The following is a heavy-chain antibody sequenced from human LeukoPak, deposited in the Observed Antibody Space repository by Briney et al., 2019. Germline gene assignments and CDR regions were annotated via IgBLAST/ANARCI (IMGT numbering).Heavy chain of an antibody. CDR3: ARGGIAAAADYFDY. CDR2: INHSGST. V-gene: IGHV4-30-2*01. Sequence: SQALSLTCAVSGGSISSGGYSWSWIRQPPGKGLEWIGEINHSGSTNYNPSLKSRVTISVDTSKNQFSLKLSSVTAADTAVYYCARGGIAAAADYFDYWGQGTLVTVSS. CDR1: GGSISSGGYS. J-gene: IGHJ4*02. D-gene: IGHD6-13*01.